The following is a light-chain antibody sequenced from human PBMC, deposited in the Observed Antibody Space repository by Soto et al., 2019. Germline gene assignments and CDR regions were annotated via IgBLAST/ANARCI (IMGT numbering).Light chain of an antibody. V-gene: IGKV1-27*01. CDR1: QAISNY. J-gene: IGKJ1*01. CDR2: AAS. CDR3: QRYNSAPWT. Sequence: DIQMTQSPSSLSASVGDRVTITCRASQAISNYLAWYQQKPGKVPKLLIYAASTLQSGVPSRFSGSGSGTDFTPTISSLHPEDFATYYCQRYNSAPWTFGHGTKVEIK.